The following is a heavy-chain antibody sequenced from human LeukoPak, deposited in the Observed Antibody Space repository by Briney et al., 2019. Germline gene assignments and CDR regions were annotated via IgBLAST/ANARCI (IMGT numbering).Heavy chain of an antibody. CDR3: AKDQSQGFVFGELFEY. D-gene: IGHD3-10*02. Sequence: GGSLRLSCAASGFTFSSYGMHWVRQAPGKGLEWVAFIRYDGSNKYYADSVKGRFTISRDNSKNTLYLQMNSLRAEDTAVYYCAKDQSQGFVFGELFEYWGQGTLVTLSS. CDR1: GFTFSSYG. V-gene: IGHV3-30*02. CDR2: IRYDGSNK. J-gene: IGHJ4*02.